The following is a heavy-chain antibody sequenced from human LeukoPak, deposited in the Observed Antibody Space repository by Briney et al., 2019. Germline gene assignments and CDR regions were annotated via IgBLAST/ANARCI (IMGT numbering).Heavy chain of an antibody. D-gene: IGHD2-15*01. J-gene: IGHJ6*02. CDR2: IIPILGIA. CDR3: ARVSVAASFYYYYGMDV. CDR1: GGTFSSYA. V-gene: IGHV1-69*04. Sequence: SVKVSCKASGGTFSSYAISWVRQAPGQGLEWMGRIIPILGIANYAQKFQGRVTITADKSTSTAYMELSSLRSEDTAVYYRARVSVAASFYYYYGMDVWGQGTTVTVSS.